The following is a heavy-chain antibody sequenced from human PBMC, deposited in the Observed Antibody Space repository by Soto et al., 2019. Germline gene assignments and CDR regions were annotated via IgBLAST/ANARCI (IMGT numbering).Heavy chain of an antibody. CDR3: ARVGGYNSGWPQNPFDY. CDR1: GGSISSYY. CDR2: IYYSGST. J-gene: IGHJ4*02. V-gene: IGHV4-59*01. D-gene: IGHD6-19*01. Sequence: SETLSLTCTVSGGSISSYYWSWIRQPPGKGLEWIGYIYYSGSTNYNPSLKSRVTISVDTSKNQFSLKLSSVTAADTAVYYCARVGGYNSGWPQNPFDYWGQGSLVTVSS.